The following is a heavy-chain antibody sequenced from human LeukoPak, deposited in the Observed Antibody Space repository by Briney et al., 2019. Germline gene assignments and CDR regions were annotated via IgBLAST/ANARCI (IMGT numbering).Heavy chain of an antibody. CDR1: GYTFTDYY. CDR2: INPDSGGT. V-gene: IGHV1-2*02. CDR3: ATPGRWLQYFDY. J-gene: IGHJ4*02. D-gene: IGHD5-24*01. Sequence: ASVKVSCKASGYTFTDYYMHWVRQAPGQGLEWMGWINPDSGGTNYAQKFYGRVTMTRDTSISTDYMELNRLTSDDTAVYYCATPGRWLQYFDYWGQGTLVTVSS.